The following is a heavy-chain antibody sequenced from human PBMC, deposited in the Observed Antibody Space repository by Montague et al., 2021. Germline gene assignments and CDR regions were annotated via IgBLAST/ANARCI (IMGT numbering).Heavy chain of an antibody. J-gene: IGHJ3*02. D-gene: IGHD3-10*01. CDR3: ARDSPVVEPWVGEHKGAFDI. Sequence: SETLSLTCSVSGDSISSYDYYWTWIRQPAGRGLEWIGRVYKRGDTNTNPSLRSRLTLSVDTSKNHFSLTLTSVTAADTAVYFCARDSPVVEPWVGEHKGAFDIWGQGTMVTVSS. CDR2: VYKRGDT. CDR1: GDSISSYDYY. V-gene: IGHV4-4*07.